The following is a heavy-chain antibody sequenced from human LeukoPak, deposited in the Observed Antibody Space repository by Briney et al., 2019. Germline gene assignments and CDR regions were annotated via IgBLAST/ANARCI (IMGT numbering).Heavy chain of an antibody. J-gene: IGHJ4*02. CDR1: GFTVSSNY. CDR2: IYSGGST. D-gene: IGHD2-15*01. V-gene: IGHV3-53*01. CDR3: ARTSRSAPGYFDY. Sequence: QPGGSLRLSCAASGFTVSSNYTSWVRQAPGKGLEWVSVIYSGGSTYYADSVKGRFTISRDNSKNTLYLQMNSLRAEDTAVYYCARTSRSAPGYFDYWGQGTLVTVSS.